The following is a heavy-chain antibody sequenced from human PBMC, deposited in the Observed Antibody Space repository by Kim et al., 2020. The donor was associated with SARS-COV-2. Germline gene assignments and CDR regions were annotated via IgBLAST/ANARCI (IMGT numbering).Heavy chain of an antibody. CDR2: VTPHSGAT. Sequence: ASVKVSCEASGYTFTGYYLHWVRQAPGQGLEWMGWVTPHSGATNYAKTFQGRVTMTANTSIDTVYMELSGLTSDDTAVYYCAREMDTVVAFDYWGQGTLV. J-gene: IGHJ4*02. CDR1: GYTFTGYY. CDR3: AREMDTVVAFDY. D-gene: IGHD2-15*01. V-gene: IGHV1-2*02.